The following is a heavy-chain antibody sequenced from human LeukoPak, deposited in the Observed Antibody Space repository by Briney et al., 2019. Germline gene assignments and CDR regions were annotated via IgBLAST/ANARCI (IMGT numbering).Heavy chain of an antibody. V-gene: IGHV4-39*07. CDR2: IYYNGNT. D-gene: IGHD3-16*01. J-gene: IGHJ3*02. CDR1: SGSMNSGDYF. Sequence: PSETLSLTCTVPSGSMNSGDYFWGWIRQPPGKGLEWIGNIYYNGNTYYSPSLKSRVTISVDTSKNQFSLRLSSVTAADTAVYYCARVGGSIMITFGGEFDIWGQGTMVTVSS. CDR3: ARVGGSIMITFGGEFDI.